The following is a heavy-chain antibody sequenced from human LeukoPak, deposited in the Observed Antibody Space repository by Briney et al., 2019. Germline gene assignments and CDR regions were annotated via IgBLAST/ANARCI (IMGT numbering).Heavy chain of an antibody. CDR1: GFTFTSYW. Sequence: GGSLRLSCAASGFTFTSYWMHWVRQAPGKGLVWVSRINSYGSSASYADSVKGRFTISRDNSKNTVYLQMNTLRGEDTAVYYCARDNGSGWSYFDYWGQGTLVTVSS. CDR3: ARDNGSGWSYFDY. D-gene: IGHD6-19*01. CDR2: INSYGSSA. J-gene: IGHJ4*02. V-gene: IGHV3-74*01.